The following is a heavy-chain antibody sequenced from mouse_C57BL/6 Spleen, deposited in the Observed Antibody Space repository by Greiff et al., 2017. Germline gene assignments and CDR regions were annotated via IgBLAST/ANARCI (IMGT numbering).Heavy chain of an antibody. CDR1: GYSITSCYY. CDR2: ISYDGSN. Sequence: VQLKESGPGLVKPSQSLSLTCSATGYSITSCYYWNWIRQSPGIILEWMGYISYDGSNNYNPSLKKRIPITRDTSKNQFFLTLNPVTTEDTATYYCARAPYYYGSSSRYFDDWGQGTTVTVSS. J-gene: IGHJ1*01. D-gene: IGHD1-1*01. CDR3: ARAPYYYGSSSRYFDD. V-gene: IGHV3-6*01.